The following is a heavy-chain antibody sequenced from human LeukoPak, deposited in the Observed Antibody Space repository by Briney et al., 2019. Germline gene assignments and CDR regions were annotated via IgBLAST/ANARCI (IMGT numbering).Heavy chain of an antibody. D-gene: IGHD3-22*01. CDR3: ARVVGEDDYYDSSGYYPLRY. CDR1: GYTFTSYA. V-gene: IGHV1-3*01. Sequence: ASVKVSCKASGYTFTSYAMHWVRQAPGQRLEWMGWINAGNGNTKYSQKFQGRVTITRDTSASTAYMELSSLRSEDTAVYYCARVVGEDDYYDSSGYYPLRYWGQGTLVTVSS. J-gene: IGHJ4*02. CDR2: INAGNGNT.